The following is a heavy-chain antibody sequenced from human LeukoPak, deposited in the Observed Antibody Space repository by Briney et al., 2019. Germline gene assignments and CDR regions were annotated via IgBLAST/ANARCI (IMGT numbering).Heavy chain of an antibody. CDR1: GYTFTGYY. CDR3: ARANPLYCSSTTCLFDY. D-gene: IGHD2-2*01. V-gene: IGHV1-2*02. CDR2: INPNSGDT. Sequence: ASVKVSCKDSGYTFTGYYMHWVRQAPGQGGEWMGWINPNSGDTNYAQKFQGRVTMTRDTSISTAHMELSRLRSDDTAVYYCARANPLYCSSTTCLFDYWRQGTLVTVSS. J-gene: IGHJ4*02.